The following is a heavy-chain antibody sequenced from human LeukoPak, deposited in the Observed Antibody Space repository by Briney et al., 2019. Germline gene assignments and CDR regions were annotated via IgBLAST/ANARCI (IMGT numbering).Heavy chain of an antibody. D-gene: IGHD6-13*01. CDR3: ARVNINSWHSCDY. CDR1: GGSISSNNW. J-gene: IGHJ4*02. V-gene: IGHV4-4*02. Sequence: SETLSLTCAVSGGSISSNNWWGWVRQPPGKGLEWIGEIYHSGSPNYNPSLKSRVTISVDKSRNHFSLNLSSVTAADTAVYHCARVNINSWHSCDYWGQGTLVTVSS. CDR2: IYHSGSP.